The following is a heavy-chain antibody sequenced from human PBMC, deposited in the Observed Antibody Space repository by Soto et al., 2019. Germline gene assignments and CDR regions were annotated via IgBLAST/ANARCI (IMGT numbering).Heavy chain of an antibody. Sequence: QVQLVQSGAEVKKPGASVKVSCKASGYTFTSYGISWVRQAPGQGLEWMGWISAYNGNTNYAQKLQGRVTMTTDTSRSTANMELRRLSPVDTAVYYGARESLIPRRIFPFVIWDKRTLVTVSS. D-gene: IGHD3-3*01. J-gene: IGHJ3*02. CDR3: ARESLIPRRIFPFVI. CDR1: GYTFTSYG. V-gene: IGHV1-18*01. CDR2: ISAYNGNT.